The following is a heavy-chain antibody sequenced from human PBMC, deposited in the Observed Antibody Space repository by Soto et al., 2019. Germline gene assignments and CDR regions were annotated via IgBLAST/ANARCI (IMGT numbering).Heavy chain of an antibody. J-gene: IGHJ5*02. CDR2: INHSGST. D-gene: IGHD3-22*01. V-gene: IGHV4-34*01. Sequence: QVQLQQWGAGLLKPSETLSLTCAVYGGSFSGYYWSWIRQPPGKGLEWIGEINHSGSTNYNPSLKSRVTISVDTSKNQFSLKLSSVTAADTAVYYCARPSATDSSPNNWFDPCGQGTLVTVSS. CDR3: ARPSATDSSPNNWFDP. CDR1: GGSFSGYY.